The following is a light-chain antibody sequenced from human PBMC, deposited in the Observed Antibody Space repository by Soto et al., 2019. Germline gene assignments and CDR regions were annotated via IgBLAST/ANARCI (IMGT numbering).Light chain of an antibody. CDR2: DNN. J-gene: IGLJ2*01. CDR3: HSYDNSLSGSHVI. Sequence: QSVLTQPPSVSGSPGQRVTISCTGSSSNIGAGYDVHWYQQLPDTAPKLLIYDNNSRPSGVPGRFSASKSGTSASLAITGLPAEDEGDYDCHSYDNSLSGSHVIFGGGTKLTVL. V-gene: IGLV1-40*01. CDR1: SSNIGAGYD.